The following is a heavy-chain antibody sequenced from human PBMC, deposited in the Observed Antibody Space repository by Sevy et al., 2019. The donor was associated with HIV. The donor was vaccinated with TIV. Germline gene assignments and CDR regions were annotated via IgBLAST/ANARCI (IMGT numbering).Heavy chain of an antibody. CDR1: GFTVNSNY. CDR3: ARGKSGYGYALNY. Sequence: GGSLRLSCAASGFTVNSNYMTWVRQAPGKGLEGVSVIHSDDTTYHADSVKDRFTISRDNVKNTMYLHMSSVRAEDTAVYYCARGKSGYGYALNYWGQGTLVTVSS. D-gene: IGHD5-18*01. V-gene: IGHV3-66*01. J-gene: IGHJ4*02. CDR2: IHSDDTT.